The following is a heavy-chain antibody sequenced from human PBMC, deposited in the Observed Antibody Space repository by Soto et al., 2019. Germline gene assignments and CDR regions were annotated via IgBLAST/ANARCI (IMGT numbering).Heavy chain of an antibody. V-gene: IGHV4-34*01. J-gene: IGHJ6*02. CDR3: ARDRQYYQFWSGDPNERPYAMDV. Sequence: PSETLSLTCGVYGGSFSGYYWTWIRQAPGKGLEWIGEINHSGGTNYNSSLKSRVTISVDTSKNQLSLTLYSVTAADTAVYYCARDRQYYQFWSGDPNERPYAMDVWGQGTTVTVSS. D-gene: IGHD3-3*02. CDR2: INHSGGT. CDR1: GGSFSGYY.